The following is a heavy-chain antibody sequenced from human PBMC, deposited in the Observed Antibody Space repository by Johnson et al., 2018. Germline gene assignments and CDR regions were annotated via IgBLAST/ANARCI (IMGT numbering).Heavy chain of an antibody. J-gene: IGHJ3*02. D-gene: IGHD3-22*01. CDR3: ARPARYYAGSGYYYLDAFDI. Sequence: VQLVQSGAEVKKPGESLKISCKGSGYSFTSYWIGWVRQMPGKGLEWMGIIYPGDSDTRYSPSFQGQVTISADKSISTAYLQWSSLKVSDPAMDYCARPARYYAGSGYYYLDAFDIWGQGTMVTVSS. CDR1: GYSFTSYW. V-gene: IGHV5-51*03. CDR2: IYPGDSDT.